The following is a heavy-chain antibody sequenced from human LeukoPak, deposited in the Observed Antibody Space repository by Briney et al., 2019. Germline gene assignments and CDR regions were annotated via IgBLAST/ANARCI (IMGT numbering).Heavy chain of an antibody. CDR2: IDIAGDT. D-gene: IGHD4-17*01. J-gene: IGHJ2*01. CDR3: ARTTVTSGPYWYFDL. V-gene: IGHV3-13*01. Sequence: PGGSLRLSCAASGLTLSNYEMHWVRQATGEGLEWVLGIDIAGDTYYPGSVRGRFTISRENAENSLYLQMNSLRAGDTGVYYCARTTVTSGPYWYFDLWGRGTLVTVS. CDR1: GLTLSNYE.